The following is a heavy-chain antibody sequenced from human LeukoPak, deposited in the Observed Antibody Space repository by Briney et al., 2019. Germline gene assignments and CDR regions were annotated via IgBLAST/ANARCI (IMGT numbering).Heavy chain of an antibody. V-gene: IGHV4-34*08. J-gene: IGHJ4*02. CDR1: GFTFSSYS. Sequence: GSLRLSCAASGFTFSSYSMNWVRQAPGKGLEWIGAITSSGNTYYNPSLKSRITISVDTSKNHFSLKLSSVTAADTAVYYCARLGAGPTYYDFWSGYSSFYFDYWGQGTLVTVSS. D-gene: IGHD3-3*01. CDR3: ARLGAGPTYYDFWSGYSSFYFDY. CDR2: ITSSGNT.